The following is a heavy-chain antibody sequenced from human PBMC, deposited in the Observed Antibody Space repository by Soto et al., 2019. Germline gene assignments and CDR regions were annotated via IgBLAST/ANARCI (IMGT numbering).Heavy chain of an antibody. Sequence: GGSLRLSCAASGFTFSSYSMNWVRQAPGKGLEWVSSISSCSSYIYYADSVKGRFTISRDNAKNSLYLQMNSLRAEDTAVYYCASEVPTTVVVPGLWGQGTLVTVSS. CDR1: GFTFSSYS. V-gene: IGHV3-21*01. D-gene: IGHD3-22*01. CDR2: ISSCSSYI. J-gene: IGHJ4*02. CDR3: ASEVPTTVVVPGL.